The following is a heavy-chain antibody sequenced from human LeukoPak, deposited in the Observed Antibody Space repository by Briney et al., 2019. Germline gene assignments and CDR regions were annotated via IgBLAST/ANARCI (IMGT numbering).Heavy chain of an antibody. CDR3: ARDLYYYDSSGYYPLGY. Sequence: PGGSLRLSCAASGFTFSSYSMNWVRQAPGKGLEWVSSISSSSSYIYYADSVKGRFTISRDNAKNSLYLQMNSLRAEDTAVYYCARDLYYYDSSGYYPLGYWGQGTLVTVSS. J-gene: IGHJ4*02. D-gene: IGHD3-22*01. CDR2: ISSSSSYI. CDR1: GFTFSSYS. V-gene: IGHV3-21*01.